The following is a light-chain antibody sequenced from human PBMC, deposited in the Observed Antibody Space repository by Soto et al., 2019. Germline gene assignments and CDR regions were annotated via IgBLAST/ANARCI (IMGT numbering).Light chain of an antibody. Sequence: EIVMTQSPATLSVSPGERATLSCRASQSVSSNLAWYQQKPGQAPRLLIYGASTRATGIPARFSGSGSGTDFNLTISSLQSEDVAVYYCQQYNNWPPFTFGQGTRLEIK. J-gene: IGKJ5*01. CDR2: GAS. V-gene: IGKV3-15*01. CDR3: QQYNNWPPFT. CDR1: QSVSSN.